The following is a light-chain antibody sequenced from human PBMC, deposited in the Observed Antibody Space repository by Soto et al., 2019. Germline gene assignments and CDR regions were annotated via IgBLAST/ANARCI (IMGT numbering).Light chain of an antibody. CDR1: QSIFDTSNNKNC. CDR3: QQYYTIPLT. CDR2: WAS. Sequence: DIVMTQSPDSLAVSLGERATINCKSSQSIFDTSNNKNCLTWYQQKPGQPPKVLIYWASIRESGVPERFSGSESGTDFTLTISGLQTEDVAVYYCQQYYTIPLTFGGGTKVEIE. V-gene: IGKV4-1*01. J-gene: IGKJ4*01.